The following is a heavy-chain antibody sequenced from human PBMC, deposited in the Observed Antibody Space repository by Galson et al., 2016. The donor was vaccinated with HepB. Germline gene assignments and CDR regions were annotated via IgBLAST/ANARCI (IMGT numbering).Heavy chain of an antibody. CDR2: LHPNGGDK. J-gene: IGHJ4*02. CDR1: GFTFRSYW. Sequence: SLRLSCAASGFTFRSYWMTWVRQAPGKGLEWVAHLHPNGGDKSYVDSVKGRFIISRDNAVSLLYLQMNSLRAEDTAVYYCARDGGYFKFDHWGQGILVTVSS. D-gene: IGHD5-12*01. CDR3: ARDGGYFKFDH. V-gene: IGHV3-7*01.